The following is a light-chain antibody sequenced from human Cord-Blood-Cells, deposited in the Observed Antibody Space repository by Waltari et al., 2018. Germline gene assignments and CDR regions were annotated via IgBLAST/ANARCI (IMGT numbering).Light chain of an antibody. CDR3: SSYTSSSTPV. V-gene: IGLV2-14*03. CDR2: DVS. Sequence: QSALTQPDSVSGSTGQSITISCPGTSSDVGGDNYVSWYQQHPGKAPKLIIYDVSNRPSGVSNRFSGSKSGNTASLTISGLQAEDKADYYCSSYTSSSTPVFGGGTKLTVL. CDR1: SSDVGGDNY. J-gene: IGLJ3*02.